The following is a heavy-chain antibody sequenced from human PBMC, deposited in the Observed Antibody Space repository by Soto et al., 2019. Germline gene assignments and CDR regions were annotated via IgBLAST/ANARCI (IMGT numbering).Heavy chain of an antibody. CDR2: IYPSGTA. CDR3: ARRTGKGWFDP. J-gene: IGHJ5*02. Sequence: SETLSLTCAVSGDSISSGSYSWSWIRQSPGKGLDWIGYIYPSGTADYNPSLRSRVTISVDRSKNLFFLNLSSVTADDTAVYFCARRTGKGWFDPWGQGTLVTVSS. V-gene: IGHV4-30-2*06. CDR1: GDSISSGSYS.